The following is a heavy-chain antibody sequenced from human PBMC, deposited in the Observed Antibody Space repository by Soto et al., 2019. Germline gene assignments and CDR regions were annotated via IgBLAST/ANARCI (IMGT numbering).Heavy chain of an antibody. CDR1: GFDFRTYS. Sequence: EVQLVESGGGLVQPGESLRLSCAASGFDFRTYSMNWVRQAPGRGLEWVSFISFSSNTIYYAESVKGRFTISRDNAKNSLYLQMDSLRDEDTAVYYCARVYDFADYYFDYWGQVTLVTVSS. J-gene: IGHJ4*02. CDR3: ARVYDFADYYFDY. D-gene: IGHD3-16*01. CDR2: ISFSSNTI. V-gene: IGHV3-48*02.